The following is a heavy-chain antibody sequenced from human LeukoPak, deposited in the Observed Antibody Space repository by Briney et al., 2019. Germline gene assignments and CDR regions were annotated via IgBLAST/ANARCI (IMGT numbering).Heavy chain of an antibody. CDR3: AKWMRFGEFSFDY. CDR2: ISYDGSNK. J-gene: IGHJ4*02. D-gene: IGHD3-10*01. V-gene: IGHV3-30-3*02. Sequence: GRSLRLSCAASGFTFSSYATHWVRQAPGKGLEWVAVISYDGSNKYYADSVKGRFTISRDNAKNTLYLQMNSLRAEDTAVYYCAKWMRFGEFSFDYWGQGTLVTVSS. CDR1: GFTFSSYA.